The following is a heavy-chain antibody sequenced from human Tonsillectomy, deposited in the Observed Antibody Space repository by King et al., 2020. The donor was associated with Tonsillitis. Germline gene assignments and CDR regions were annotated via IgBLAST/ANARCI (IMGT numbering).Heavy chain of an antibody. J-gene: IGHJ4*02. D-gene: IGHD3-10*01. CDR3: ARDYYNSGSYPIDS. CDR2: ISSSSTTI. CDR1: GFTFSTYN. V-gene: IGHV3-48*01. Sequence: VQLVESGGGLVQPGGSRRLSCAASGFTFSTYNMTWVRQAPGEGLEWVSYISSSSTTIFYADSVKGRFTLSRDNAKNSLCLQMNSLRTEDTAVYYCARDYYNSGSYPIDSWGQGTLVIVSS.